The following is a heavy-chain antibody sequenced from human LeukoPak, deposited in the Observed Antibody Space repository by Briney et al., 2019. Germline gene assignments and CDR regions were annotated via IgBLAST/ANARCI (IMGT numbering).Heavy chain of an antibody. D-gene: IGHD1-14*01. CDR1: GGSVSSSSYY. J-gene: IGHJ3*02. CDR2: IYYSGGT. CDR3: ARDFTPSPGVSRRAFDI. Sequence: SENLSLTCAVYGGSVSSSSYYWSWIRQPPGKGLEWIGYIYYSGGTTDNPPLKSRVTISLDTSKNQFSLKLNSVTAADTAMYYCARDFTPSPGVSRRAFDIWGQGTMVTVSS. V-gene: IGHV4-61*01.